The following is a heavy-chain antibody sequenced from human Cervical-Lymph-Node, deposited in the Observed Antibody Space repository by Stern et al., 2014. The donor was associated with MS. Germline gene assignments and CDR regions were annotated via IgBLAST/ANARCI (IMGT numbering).Heavy chain of an antibody. D-gene: IGHD6-25*01. Sequence: QLAQSGPEVKKPWASVKVSCKASGYTFTSYGRAWVRQAPGQGLEWIEWIYTYNCNTNHERKLQGRVALTTNTTTITAYMELGSLRSDDAAIYFCARSGTRVPRGYWGQGTLITVSS. CDR3: ARSGTRVPRGY. CDR2: IYTYNCNT. CDR1: GYTFTSYG. J-gene: IGHJ4*02. V-gene: IGHV1-18*04.